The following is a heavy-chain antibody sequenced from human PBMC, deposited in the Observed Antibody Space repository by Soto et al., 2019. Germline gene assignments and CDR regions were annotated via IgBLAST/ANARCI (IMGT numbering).Heavy chain of an antibody. Sequence: ASVKVSCKASGGTFSSYAISWVRQAPGQGPEWMGGIIPIFGTANYAQKFQGRVTITADESTSTAYMELSSLRSEDTAVYYCAREGTESSLGYCTNAPCDPWGQGTLVTVSS. V-gene: IGHV1-69*13. D-gene: IGHD2-8*01. CDR1: GGTFSSYA. CDR2: IIPIFGTA. J-gene: IGHJ5*02. CDR3: AREGTESSLGYCTNAPCDP.